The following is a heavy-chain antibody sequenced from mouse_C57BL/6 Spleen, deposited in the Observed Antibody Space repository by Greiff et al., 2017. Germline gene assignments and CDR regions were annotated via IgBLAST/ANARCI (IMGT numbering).Heavy chain of an antibody. Sequence: VQLQQPGAELVKPGASVKLSCKASGYTFTSYWMHWVKQRPGRGLEWIGRIDPNSGGTKYNEKFKSKATLTVDKPSSTAYMQLSSLTSEDSAVYYWEKPAYDGYDGFDYWGQGTTRTVSS. V-gene: IGHV1-72*01. J-gene: IGHJ2*01. CDR1: GYTFTSYW. CDR3: EKPAYDGYDGFDY. CDR2: IDPNSGGT. D-gene: IGHD2-3*01.